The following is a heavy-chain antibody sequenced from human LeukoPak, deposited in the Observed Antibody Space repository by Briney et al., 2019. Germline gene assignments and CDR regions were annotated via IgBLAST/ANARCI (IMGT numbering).Heavy chain of an antibody. D-gene: IGHD3-9*01. J-gene: IGHJ4*02. Sequence: LETLSLTRAVYVGSLSGYYSSWIRQPPGKGLEWMGEIYHSGSTNYNPSIKSRVTISVDTCKNQYSLKQSSETAADTAVYSCTRGYRADSYYDILTGYYRVAGRTFDYWGQGTLVTVSS. CDR3: TRGYRADSYYDILTGYYRVAGRTFDY. CDR2: IYHSGST. V-gene: IGHV4-34*01. CDR1: VGSLSGYY.